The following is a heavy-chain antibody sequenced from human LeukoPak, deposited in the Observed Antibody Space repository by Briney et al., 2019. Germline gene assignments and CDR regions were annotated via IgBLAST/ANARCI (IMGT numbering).Heavy chain of an antibody. V-gene: IGHV4-39*01. J-gene: IGHJ6*03. CDR3: ARPIYYCNSTACYGSPAYYMDV. CDR2: IYYSGST. CDR1: GGSITSSTYY. D-gene: IGHD2-2*01. Sequence: SETLSLTCTVSGGSITSSTYYWGWIRQPPGKGLEWIGTIYYSGSTYYSPSLKSRLMISVDTSKNQFSLKLSSVTAADTAVYYCARPIYYCNSTACYGSPAYYMDVWGKGTTVTVSS.